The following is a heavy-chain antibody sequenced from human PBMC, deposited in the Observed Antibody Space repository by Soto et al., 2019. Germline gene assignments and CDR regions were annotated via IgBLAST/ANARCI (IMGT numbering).Heavy chain of an antibody. CDR2: ISAYNRKT. CDR3: ATDRSTSSL. Sequence: QAQLVQSGAEVKKPGASVKVSCKASGYTFTNYGISWVRQAPGQGLEWMGWISAYNRKTDYAQKFQGRVIMTTDTSTSTDYMELRSLRADDTAVYYCATDRSTSSLWGQGTLVTVSS. J-gene: IGHJ4*02. CDR1: GYTFTNYG. V-gene: IGHV1-18*01. D-gene: IGHD6-6*01.